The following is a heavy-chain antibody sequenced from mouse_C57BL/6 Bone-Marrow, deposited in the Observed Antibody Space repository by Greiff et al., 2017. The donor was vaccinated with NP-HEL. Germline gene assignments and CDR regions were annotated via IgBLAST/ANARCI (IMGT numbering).Heavy chain of an antibody. CDR3: AREAGTGFAY. J-gene: IGHJ3*01. V-gene: IGHV5-15*01. CDR1: GFTFSDYG. D-gene: IGHD4-1*01. Sequence: DVKLVESGGGLVQPGGSLKLSCAASGFTFSDYGMAWVRQAPRKGPEWVAFISNLAYSIYYADTVTGRFTISRANAKNTLYLEMSSLGSEDTAMYYCAREAGTGFAYWGQGTLVTVSA. CDR2: ISNLAYSI.